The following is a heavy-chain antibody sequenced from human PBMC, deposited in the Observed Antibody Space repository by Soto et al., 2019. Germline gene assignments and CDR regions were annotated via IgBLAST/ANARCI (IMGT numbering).Heavy chain of an antibody. V-gene: IGHV1-69*06. J-gene: IGHJ6*02. CDR2: IIPIFGTA. CDR1: GGTFSSYA. D-gene: IGHD2-15*01. Sequence: QVQLVQSGAEVKKPGSSVKVSCKASGGTFSSYAISWVRQAPGQGLEWMGGIIPIFGTANYAQKFQGRVTITADKSTSTADMELSSLRSEDTAVYYCARWVVAATEAPTDYGMDVWGQGTTVTVSS. CDR3: ARWVVAATEAPTDYGMDV.